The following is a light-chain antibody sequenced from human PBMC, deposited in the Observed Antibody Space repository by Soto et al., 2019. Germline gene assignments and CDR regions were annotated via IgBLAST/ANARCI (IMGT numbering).Light chain of an antibody. J-gene: IGKJ5*01. CDR3: QQSGSPPIT. Sequence: EIVLQKSPATLPLPPGDTASLSCGASLRVTSNSLAWYQQKPGLAPRLLISDASSRATGIPDRFSGSGSGTDFTLTITRLEPEDFAVYYCQQSGSPPITFGQGTRLDMK. CDR2: DAS. V-gene: IGKV3D-20*01. CDR1: LRVTSNS.